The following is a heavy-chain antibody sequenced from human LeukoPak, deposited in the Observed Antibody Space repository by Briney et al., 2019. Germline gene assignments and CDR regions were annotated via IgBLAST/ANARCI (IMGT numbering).Heavy chain of an antibody. D-gene: IGHD6-13*01. CDR1: GGTFSSYA. V-gene: IGHV1-69*04. CDR3: ARAPGYSSSYAFDI. Sequence: GSSVQVSCKASGGTFSSYAISWVRQAPGQGLEWMGRIIPILGIANYAQKFQGRVTITADKSTSTAYMELSSLRSEDTAVYYCARAPGYSSSYAFDIWGQGTMVAVSS. CDR2: IIPILGIA. J-gene: IGHJ3*02.